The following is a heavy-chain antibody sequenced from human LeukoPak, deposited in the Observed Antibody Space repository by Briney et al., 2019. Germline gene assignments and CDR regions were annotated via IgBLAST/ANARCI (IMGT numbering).Heavy chain of an antibody. J-gene: IGHJ4*02. D-gene: IGHD5-24*01. CDR1: GFTFSDYY. Sequence: GGSLRLSCAASGFTFSDYYMRWIRQAPGQGLEWVSFISSSGSTIYYADSVKGRVTISRDNAKSSLYLQMNSLRAEDTAVYYCARIYGVERATNHPSFYWGQGTLVTVSS. CDR2: ISSSGSTI. V-gene: IGHV3-11*04. CDR3: ARIYGVERATNHPSFY.